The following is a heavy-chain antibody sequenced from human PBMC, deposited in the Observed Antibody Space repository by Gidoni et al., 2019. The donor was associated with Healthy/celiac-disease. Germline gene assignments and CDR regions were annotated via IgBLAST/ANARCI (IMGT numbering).Heavy chain of an antibody. Sequence: QVQLVESGGGLVKPGGSLRLSCAASVFTFSDYYMSWLRQAPGKGLGWVSYISSSSSYTNYADSVKGRFTISRDNAKNSLYLQMNSLRAEDTAVYYCARDGTGSWDEFDYWGQGTLVTVSS. D-gene: IGHD6-13*01. CDR3: ARDGTGSWDEFDY. CDR2: ISSSSSYT. J-gene: IGHJ4*02. V-gene: IGHV3-11*05. CDR1: VFTFSDYY.